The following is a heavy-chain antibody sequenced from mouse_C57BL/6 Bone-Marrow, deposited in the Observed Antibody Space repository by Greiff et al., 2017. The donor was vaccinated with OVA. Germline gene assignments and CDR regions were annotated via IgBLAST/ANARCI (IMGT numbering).Heavy chain of an antibody. J-gene: IGHJ1*03. V-gene: IGHV2-5*01. CDR3: AKEGYSRYIDV. CDR2: IWSGGST. Sequence: QVQLQQSGPGLVQPSQSLSITCTVSGFSFTSYGVHWVRQSPGKGLEWLGVIWSGGSTDYNAAFMSRLSITKDNSKSHVFFIMNSLQADDTAIYSCAKEGYSRYIDVWGKGTTVTVSS. CDR1: GFSFTSYG.